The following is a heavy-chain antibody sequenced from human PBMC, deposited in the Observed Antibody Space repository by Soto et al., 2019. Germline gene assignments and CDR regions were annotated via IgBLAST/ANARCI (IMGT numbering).Heavy chain of an antibody. D-gene: IGHD3-16*02. J-gene: IGHJ3*02. CDR1: GGTFSSYA. CDR2: IIPIFGTA. CDR3: ARVNMITFGGVIVNDAFDI. V-gene: IGHV1-69*13. Sequence: ASVKVSCKASGGTFSSYAISWVRQAPGQGLEWMGGIIPIFGTANYAQKFQGRVTITADESTSTAYMELSSLRSEDTAVYYCARVNMITFGGVIVNDAFDIWGQGTMVTVSS.